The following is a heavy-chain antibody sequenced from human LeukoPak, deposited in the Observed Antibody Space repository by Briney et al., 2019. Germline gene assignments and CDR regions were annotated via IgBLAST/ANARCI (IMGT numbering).Heavy chain of an antibody. CDR2: IYPRDGST. V-gene: IGHV1-46*01. CDR1: GYTFTNNY. CDR3: ARDQEGFDY. J-gene: IGHJ4*02. Sequence: ASLKVSCKASGYTFTNNYLHWVRQAPGQGLEWMGMIYPRDGSTSYAQNFQGRVTVTRDTSTTTVHMELRGLRSEDTAVYYCARDQEGFDYWGQGTLVTVSS.